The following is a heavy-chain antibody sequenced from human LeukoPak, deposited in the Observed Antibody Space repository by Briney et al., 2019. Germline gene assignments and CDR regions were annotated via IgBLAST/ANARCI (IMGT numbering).Heavy chain of an antibody. D-gene: IGHD6-19*01. Sequence: ASVTVSFTASGGTFSIYAISWVRQAPGQGLEWMGWINPNSGGTNYAQKFQGRVTMTRDTSISTAYMELSRLRSDDTAVYYCARVIAVTGTLGWFDPWGQGTLVTVSS. CDR1: GGTFSIYA. J-gene: IGHJ5*02. CDR2: INPNSGGT. V-gene: IGHV1-2*02. CDR3: ARVIAVTGTLGWFDP.